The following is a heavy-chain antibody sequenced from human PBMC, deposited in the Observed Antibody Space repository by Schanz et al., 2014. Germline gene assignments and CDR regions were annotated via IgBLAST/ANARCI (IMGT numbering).Heavy chain of an antibody. CDR2: ISYDGVNT. D-gene: IGHD3-10*01. Sequence: VQLVESGGVVVQPGGSLRLSCAASGFPFSSYALHWVRQAPGKGLEWVAVISYDGVNTYYADSVKGRFTISRDNSKNALYLQMDSLRAEDTAVYYCARGIITMVRGGDVGAFDIWGQGTMVTVSS. CDR3: ARGIITMVRGGDVGAFDI. CDR1: GFPFSSYA. J-gene: IGHJ3*02. V-gene: IGHV3-30-3*01.